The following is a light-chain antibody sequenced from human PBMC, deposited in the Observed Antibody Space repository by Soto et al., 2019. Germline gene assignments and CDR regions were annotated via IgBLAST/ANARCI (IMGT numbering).Light chain of an antibody. CDR3: QQYSRLWS. J-gene: IGKJ1*01. V-gene: IGKV1-5*03. Sequence: DIQMTQSASTLSGSVRDRVTITCRASESISTWLAWYQQRPGKAPKLLIYGASSLESGVPPRFSGDGSGTEFTLTISSLQRDDFGIYYCQQYSRLWSFGQGT. CDR2: GAS. CDR1: ESISTW.